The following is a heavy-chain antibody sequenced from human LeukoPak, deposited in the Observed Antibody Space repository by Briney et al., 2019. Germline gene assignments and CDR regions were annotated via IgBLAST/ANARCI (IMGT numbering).Heavy chain of an antibody. V-gene: IGHV1-46*01. CDR2: INPSGGST. CDR1: GYTFTGYY. J-gene: IGHJ5*02. D-gene: IGHD3-10*01. Sequence: GASVKVSCKASGYTFTGYYIHWVRQAPGQGLEWMGIINPSGGSTSYAQKFQGRVTMTRDMSTSTAYMELSSLRSEDTAVYYCAISKSITMVRGVPYPWGQGTLVTVSS. CDR3: AISKSITMVRGVPYP.